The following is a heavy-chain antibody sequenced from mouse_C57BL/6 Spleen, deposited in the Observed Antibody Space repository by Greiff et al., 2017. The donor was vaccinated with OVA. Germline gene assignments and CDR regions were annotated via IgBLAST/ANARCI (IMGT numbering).Heavy chain of an antibody. CDR1: GFSLSTSGMG. V-gene: IGHV8-12*01. Sequence: VKLMESGPGILQSSQTLSLTCSFSGFSLSTSGMGVSWIRQPSGKGLEWLAHIYWDDDKRYNPSLKSRLTISKDTSRNQVFLKITSVDTADTATYYCARSFITTVVATHYYAMDYWGQGTSVTVSS. CDR3: ARSFITTVVATHYYAMDY. D-gene: IGHD1-1*01. CDR2: IYWDDDK. J-gene: IGHJ4*01.